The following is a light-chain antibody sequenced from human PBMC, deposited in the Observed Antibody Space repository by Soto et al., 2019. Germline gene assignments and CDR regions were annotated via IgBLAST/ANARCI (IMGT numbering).Light chain of an antibody. CDR2: DVS. Sequence: QSALTQPRSVSGSPKQSVTISCTGTSSDVGTYNYVSWFQQHPGKAPKLMISDVSKRPSGVPDRFSGSKSGNTASLTNSGLQAEDEADYYCCSYAGSYILLFGGGTKLTVL. CDR1: SSDVGTYNY. V-gene: IGLV2-11*01. J-gene: IGLJ2*01. CDR3: CSYAGSYILL.